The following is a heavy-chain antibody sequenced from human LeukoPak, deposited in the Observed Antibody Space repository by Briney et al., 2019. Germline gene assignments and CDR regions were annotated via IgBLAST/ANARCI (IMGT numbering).Heavy chain of an antibody. V-gene: IGHV3-23*01. CDR3: AKAYCSGGSCYYDY. CDR2: ISGSGGST. D-gene: IGHD2-15*01. Sequence: PGGSLRLSCAASGFTFSSYAMSWVRQAPGKGLEWVSAISGSGGSTYYADSVKGRFTISRDNSKNTLYLQMNSLRAEDTAVYYCAKAYCSGGSCYYDYWGQATLVTVSS. J-gene: IGHJ4*02. CDR1: GFTFSSYA.